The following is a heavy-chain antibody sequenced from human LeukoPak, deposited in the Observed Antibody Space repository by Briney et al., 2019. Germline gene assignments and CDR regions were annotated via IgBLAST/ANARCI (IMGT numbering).Heavy chain of an antibody. J-gene: IGHJ6*02. D-gene: IGHD5-24*01. CDR1: GFTFSSYW. CDR2: IHSDGSST. V-gene: IGHV3-74*01. CDR3: ARRKTVAVGYMADYYYGMDV. Sequence: GGSLRLSCAASGFTFSSYWMHWVRQAPGKGLVWVSRIHSDGSSTSYADSVKGRFTISRDNAKNTLYLQINSLRAEDTAVYYCARRKTVAVGYMADYYYGMDVWGQGTTVTVSS.